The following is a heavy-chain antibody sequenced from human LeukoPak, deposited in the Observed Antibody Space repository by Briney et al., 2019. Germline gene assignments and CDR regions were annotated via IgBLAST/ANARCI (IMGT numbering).Heavy chain of an antibody. V-gene: IGHV3-74*01. Sequence: GGSLRLSCAGSGFTFSNYWMHWVRQVPGKGLVWVSRSDGGGSSTSYADSVKGRFSISRDNARSTLYLQMNSLRAEDTAVYYCARGPGSSGGAYVGDYWGHGTLVTASS. D-gene: IGHD3-22*01. CDR3: ARGPGSSGGAYVGDY. CDR2: SDGGGSST. J-gene: IGHJ4*01. CDR1: GFTFSNYW.